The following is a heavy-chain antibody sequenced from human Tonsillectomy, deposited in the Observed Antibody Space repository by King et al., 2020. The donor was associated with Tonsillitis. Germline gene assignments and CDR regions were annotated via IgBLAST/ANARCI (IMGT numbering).Heavy chain of an antibody. Sequence: VQLVESGGGLVQPGGSLRLSCAASGFTFSSYAMTWVRQAPGKGLEWVSAISGSGGSTYYADSVKGRFTISRDNSKNTLYLQMNSLRAEDTAIYYCAKGVRDDSGATSPFDYWGQGTLVTVSS. J-gene: IGHJ4*02. V-gene: IGHV3-23*04. CDR1: GFTFSSYA. CDR2: ISGSGGST. D-gene: IGHD4-17*01. CDR3: AKGVRDDSGATSPFDY.